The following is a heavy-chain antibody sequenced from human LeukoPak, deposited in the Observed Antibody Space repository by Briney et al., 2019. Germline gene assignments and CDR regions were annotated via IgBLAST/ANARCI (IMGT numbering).Heavy chain of an antibody. CDR3: ARVSPYMSRYFDY. V-gene: IGHV1-2*02. CDR2: INPNSGGT. D-gene: IGHD3-16*01. CDR1: GYAFTGYY. J-gene: IGHJ4*02. Sequence: ASVKVSCKASGYAFTGYYMNWVRQAPGQGLEWMGWINPNSGGTNYAQKFQGRVTMTRDTSISTAYMELSRLRSDDTAVYYCARVSPYMSRYFDYWGQGTLVTVSS.